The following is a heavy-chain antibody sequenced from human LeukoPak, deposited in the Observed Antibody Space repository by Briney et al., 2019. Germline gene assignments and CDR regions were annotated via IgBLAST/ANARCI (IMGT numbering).Heavy chain of an antibody. CDR3: ARDVASSGYYWD. V-gene: IGHV1-18*01. CDR2: ISAYNGNT. Sequence: GASVKVSCKASGYTFTSYGISWVRQAPGQGLEWMGWISAYNGNTNYAQKFQGRVTMTRDTSTSTVYMELSSLRSEDTAVYYCARDVASSGYYWDWGQGTLVTVSS. D-gene: IGHD3-22*01. J-gene: IGHJ4*02. CDR1: GYTFTSYG.